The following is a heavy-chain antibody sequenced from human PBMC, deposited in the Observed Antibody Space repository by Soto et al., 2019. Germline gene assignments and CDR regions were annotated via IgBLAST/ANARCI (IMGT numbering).Heavy chain of an antibody. J-gene: IGHJ5*02. CDR3: AYRHEYTRDLNCGWFDP. D-gene: IGHD1-1*01. V-gene: IGHV2-5*02. CDR2: IYWDADK. CDR1: GFSLNTNGVG. Sequence: QITLKESGPTLVKPTQTLTLTCTFSGFSLNTNGVGVGWIRQPPGKALEWLALIYWDADKRYSPSLRNRLSISEDAYKNDMVLIMHNIEPVDIAAYYCAYRHEYTRDLNCGWFDPWRTGSQITVSS.